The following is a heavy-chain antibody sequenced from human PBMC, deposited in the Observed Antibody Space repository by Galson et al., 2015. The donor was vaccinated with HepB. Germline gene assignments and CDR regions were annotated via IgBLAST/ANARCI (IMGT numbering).Heavy chain of an antibody. CDR3: ASWGSQFNY. CDR1: GFAFRSSW. CDR2: IDPEGNAE. D-gene: IGHD3-16*01. Sequence: SLRLSCAGSGFAFRSSWMNWVRQSVGKGLEWVANIDPEGNAESYVDSVEGRFTVSRDNTENSLHLQMDSLTAEDTAVYYCASWGSQFNYWAQGTLVIVSS. J-gene: IGHJ4*02. V-gene: IGHV3-7*01.